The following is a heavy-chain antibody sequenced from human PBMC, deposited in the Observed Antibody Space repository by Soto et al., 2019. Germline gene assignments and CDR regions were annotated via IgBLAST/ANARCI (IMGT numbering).Heavy chain of an antibody. CDR2: ISRSSTGI. Sequence: EVQLVESGGGLVQPGGSLRLSCAASGFTFSLYSMSWVRQAPGKGLEWVSYISRSSTGIHYADSVKGRFTISRDDVTKPLHPQMNRVRAGATAVCFGARAVTWGLDVWGQGPGVSISS. CDR1: GFTFSLYS. V-gene: IGHV3-48*04. CDR3: ARAVTWGLDV. J-gene: IGHJ6*01. D-gene: IGHD3-10*01.